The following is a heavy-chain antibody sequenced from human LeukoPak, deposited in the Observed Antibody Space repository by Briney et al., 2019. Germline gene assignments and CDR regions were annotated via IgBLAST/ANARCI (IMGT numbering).Heavy chain of an antibody. CDR1: GGSISTYS. J-gene: IGHJ4*02. Sequence: SETLSLTCTVSGGSISTYSWSWIRQPPGKGLEWIGYIYYSGNTNYNPSPKSRVTISVDTSKNQLSLKLSSVTAADTAVYYCARVRLVGYDILTGYYSFDYWGQGTLVTVSS. CDR3: ARVRLVGYDILTGYYSFDY. CDR2: IYYSGNT. V-gene: IGHV4-59*01. D-gene: IGHD3-9*01.